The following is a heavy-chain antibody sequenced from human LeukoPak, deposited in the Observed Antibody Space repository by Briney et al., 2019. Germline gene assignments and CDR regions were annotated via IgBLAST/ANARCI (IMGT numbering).Heavy chain of an antibody. CDR2: MNPKSGNT. CDR3: ARGRSFWFDP. V-gene: IGHV1-8*01. Sequence: ASVKVSRKASGYTFGNYDINWVRQATGQGLEWMGWMNPKSGNTGYAQKFKGRVTMTRNTSISTAYMDLSSLTSEDTAVYYCARGRSFWFDPWGQGTLVTVSS. D-gene: IGHD3-10*01. CDR1: GYTFGNYD. J-gene: IGHJ5*01.